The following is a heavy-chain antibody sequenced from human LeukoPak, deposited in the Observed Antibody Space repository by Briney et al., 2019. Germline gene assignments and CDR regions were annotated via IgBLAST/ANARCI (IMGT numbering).Heavy chain of an antibody. CDR1: GYTFTSYG. D-gene: IGHD2-2*02. V-gene: IGHV1-18*01. CDR3: ARVYCSSTSCYIGDDY. Sequence: GASVKVSCKASGYTFTSYGISWVRQAPGQGLEWMGWISAYNGNTNYAQRLQGRVTMTTDTSTSTAYMELRSLRSDDTAVYYCARVYCSSTSCYIGDDYWGQGTLVTVSS. CDR2: ISAYNGNT. J-gene: IGHJ4*02.